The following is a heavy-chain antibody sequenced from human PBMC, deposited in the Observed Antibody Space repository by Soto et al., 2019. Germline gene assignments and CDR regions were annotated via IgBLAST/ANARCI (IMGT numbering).Heavy chain of an antibody. CDR1: GFTFSSYG. D-gene: IGHD1-26*01. V-gene: IGHV3-30*18. CDR3: AKDQWALLLRNNGAFDI. J-gene: IGHJ3*02. Sequence: QVQLVESGGGVVQPGRSLRLSCAASGFTFSSYGMHWVRQAPGKGLEWVAVISYDGSNKYDADSVKGRFTISRDNSKNTLYLQMNSLRAEDTAVYYCAKDQWALLLRNNGAFDIWGQGTMVTVSS. CDR2: ISYDGSNK.